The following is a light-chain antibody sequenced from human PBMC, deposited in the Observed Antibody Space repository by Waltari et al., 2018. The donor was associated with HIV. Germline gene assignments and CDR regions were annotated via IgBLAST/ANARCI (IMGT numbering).Light chain of an antibody. J-gene: IGLJ3*02. CDR3: CSCATPNTRV. CDR1: SRDVGSCKF. CDR2: EGN. Sequence: QSALTQPASVSGSPGQSISISCPGTSRDVGSCKFVSWYQQHPGKAPKLLIYEGNKRPSGVSIRFSASKSGNTASLTISGLQAEDEADYYCCSCATPNTRVFGGGTKLTVL. V-gene: IGLV2-23*01.